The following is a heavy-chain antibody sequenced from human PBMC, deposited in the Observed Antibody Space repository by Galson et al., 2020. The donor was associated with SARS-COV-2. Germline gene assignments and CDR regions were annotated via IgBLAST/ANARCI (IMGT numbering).Heavy chain of an antibody. CDR3: ARDLEAAPPRVCSGGCCYSDYFYYGMDV. J-gene: IGHJ6*02. D-gene: IGHD2-15*01. Sequence: SVKVSCKASGGTFSSYAISWVRQAPGQGLEWMGGIIPIFGTANYAQKFQGRVTITADESTSTAYMELSSLRSEDTAVYYCARDLEAAPPRVCSGGCCYSDYFYYGMDVWGQGTTVTVSS. CDR1: GGTFSSYA. V-gene: IGHV1-69*13. CDR2: IIPIFGTA.